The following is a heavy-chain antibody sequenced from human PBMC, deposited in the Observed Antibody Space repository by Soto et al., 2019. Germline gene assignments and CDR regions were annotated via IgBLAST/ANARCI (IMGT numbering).Heavy chain of an antibody. J-gene: IGHJ5*02. CDR1: GFTFSNAW. CDR3: TTDLTYYDFRSGYYNNWFDP. CDR2: IKSKTDGGTT. D-gene: IGHD3-3*01. V-gene: IGHV3-15*01. Sequence: GGSLRLSCAASGFTFSNAWMSWVRQAPGKGLEWVGRIKSKTDGGTTDYAAPVKGRFTISSDDSKNTLYLQMNSLKTEDTAVYYCTTDLTYYDFRSGYYNNWFDPWGQGTLVTVSS.